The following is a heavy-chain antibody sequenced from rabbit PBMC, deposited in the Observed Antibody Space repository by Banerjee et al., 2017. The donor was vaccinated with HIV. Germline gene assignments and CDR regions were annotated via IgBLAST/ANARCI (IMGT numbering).Heavy chain of an antibody. CDR3: ARVNAGSSGYPYYFNL. CDR2: INGGSSGSA. J-gene: IGHJ4*01. V-gene: IGHV1S40*01. Sequence: QSLEESGGDLVKPGASLTLTCTASGFSFSSNYWICWVRQAPGKGLEWIACINGGSSGSAYYASWAKGRFTISKTSSTTVTLQMTSLTAADTATYFFARVNAGSSGYPYYFNLWGPGTLVTVS. D-gene: IGHD1-1*01. CDR1: GFSFSSNYW.